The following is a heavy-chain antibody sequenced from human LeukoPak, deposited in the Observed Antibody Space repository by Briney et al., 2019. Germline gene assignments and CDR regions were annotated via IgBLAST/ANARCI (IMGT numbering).Heavy chain of an antibody. CDR2: MNPNSGNT. V-gene: IGHV1-8*01. CDR3: ARREPTDDAFDI. CDR1: GYTFASYD. Sequence: ASVKVSRKASGYTFASYDINWVRQATGQGLEWMGWMNPNSGNTGYAQKFQGRVTMTRNTSISTAYMELSSLRSEDTAVYYCARREPTDDAFDIWGQGTMVTVSS. J-gene: IGHJ3*02. D-gene: IGHD1-26*01.